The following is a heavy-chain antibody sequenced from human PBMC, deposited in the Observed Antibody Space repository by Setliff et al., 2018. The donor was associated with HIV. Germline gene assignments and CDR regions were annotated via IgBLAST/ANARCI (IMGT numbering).Heavy chain of an antibody. CDR2: IYNSGRT. J-gene: IGHJ6*03. CDR1: GVSISSHN. V-gene: IGHV4-59*11. Sequence: PSETLSLTCTVSGVSISSHNGSWIRQPPGKGLEWIGYIYNSGRTNYNPSLTSRVTISVDTYKNKFSLKLSSVTAADTAVYYCARARGIIIPYHYYMDVWGKGTTVTVS. CDR3: ARARGIIIPYHYYMDV. D-gene: IGHD3-10*01.